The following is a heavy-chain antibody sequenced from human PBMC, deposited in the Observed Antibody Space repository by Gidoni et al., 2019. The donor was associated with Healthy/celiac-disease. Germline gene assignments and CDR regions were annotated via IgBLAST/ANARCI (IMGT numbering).Heavy chain of an antibody. V-gene: IGHV1-2*02. Sequence: QVQLVQSGAAVQKPGASVKVSCKASGYTFTGYYMHWVRKAPGQGLEWMGWINPNSGGTNDAQKFQGRVTMTRDTSISTAYMELSRLRSDDTAVYYCARDPGSPTFDYWGQGTLVTVSS. CDR2: INPNSGGT. CDR1: GYTFTGYY. CDR3: ARDPGSPTFDY. J-gene: IGHJ4*02.